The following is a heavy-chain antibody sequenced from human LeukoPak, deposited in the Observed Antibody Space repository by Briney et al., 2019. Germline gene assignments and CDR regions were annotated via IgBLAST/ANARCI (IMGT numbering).Heavy chain of an antibody. D-gene: IGHD6-13*01. CDR1: GFIFSSYA. CDR2: IRYDGGDK. J-gene: IGHJ4*02. Sequence: PGGSLRLSCATSGFIFSSYAMHWVRQAPGMGLEWVALIRYDGGDKYYVDSMKGPFPISRDDSKNTLYLQMSSLRDEDTAVYYCVKSGSGWFGDYWGQGALVTVSS. CDR3: VKSGSGWFGDY. V-gene: IGHV3-30*02.